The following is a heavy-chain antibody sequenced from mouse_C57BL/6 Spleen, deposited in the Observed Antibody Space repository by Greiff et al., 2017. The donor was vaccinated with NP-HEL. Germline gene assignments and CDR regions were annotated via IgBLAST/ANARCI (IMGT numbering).Heavy chain of an antibody. Sequence: QVQLQQPGAELVRPGSSVKLSCKASGYTFTSYWMHWVKQRPIQGLEWIGNIDPSDSETHYNQKFKDKATLTVDKSSSTAYMQLSSLTSEDSAVYYCARGDEYGFLAMDYWGQGTSVTVSS. CDR3: ARGDEYGFLAMDY. CDR1: GYTFTSYW. J-gene: IGHJ4*01. CDR2: IDPSDSET. D-gene: IGHD1-2*01. V-gene: IGHV1-52*01.